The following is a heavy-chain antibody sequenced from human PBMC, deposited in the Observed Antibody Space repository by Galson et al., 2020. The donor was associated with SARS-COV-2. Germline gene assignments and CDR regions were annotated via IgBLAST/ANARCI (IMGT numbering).Heavy chain of an antibody. CDR2: ISGYGAST. V-gene: IGHV3-23*01. CDR3: ANVPRIMSTVGGDLGPDYFDY. D-gene: IGHD3-16*01. J-gene: IGHJ4*02. CDR1: GFSFSTYA. Sequence: GGSLRLSCAASGFSFSTYAMSWVRQAPGKGLECVSGISGYGASTYYADSVKGRFTISRDNSKNSLYLQMDSLRVEDTAVYYCANVPRIMSTVGGDLGPDYFDYWGQGTVVTVSS.